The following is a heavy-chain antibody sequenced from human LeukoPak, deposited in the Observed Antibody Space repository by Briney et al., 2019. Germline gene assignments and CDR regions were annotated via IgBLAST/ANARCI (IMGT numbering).Heavy chain of an antibody. D-gene: IGHD1-14*01. Sequence: ASVKVSCKASGYTFTSYAMHWVRQAPGQRLEWMGWINAGNGNTKYSQEFQGRVTITRDTSISTAYMELSRLRSDDTAVYYCARGRFANRAYNWFDPWGQGTLVTVSS. CDR2: INAGNGNT. V-gene: IGHV1-3*01. J-gene: IGHJ5*02. CDR3: ARGRFANRAYNWFDP. CDR1: GYTFTSYA.